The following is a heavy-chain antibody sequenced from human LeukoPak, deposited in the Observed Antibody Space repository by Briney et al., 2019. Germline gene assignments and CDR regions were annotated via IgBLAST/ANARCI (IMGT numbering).Heavy chain of an antibody. D-gene: IGHD5-12*01. CDR3: ARIMADIYYFDD. CDR2: IYPGDSDT. CDR1: GYSFTSYW. V-gene: IGHV5-51*01. Sequence: GESLKISCKSSGYSFTSYWIGWVRQMPGKGLEWMGNIYPGDSDTRYTPPFQGQVTIPADKSISTAYLQWSSLEASDTAIYYCARIMADIYYFDDWGQGTLVTVSS. J-gene: IGHJ4*02.